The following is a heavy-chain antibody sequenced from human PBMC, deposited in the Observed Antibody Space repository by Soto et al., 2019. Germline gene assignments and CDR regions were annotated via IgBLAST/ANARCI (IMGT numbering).Heavy chain of an antibody. Sequence: QVQLVQSGAEVKKPGSSVKVSCKASGGAFNKFAITWVRQAPGQGLEWMGAIIPFFSTPNYAQRLQGRVTITADESTSTSYMELSSLRSEDTAIYSCARDRVMRGNSYYYGMDVWGQGTTVTVSS. CDR3: ARDRVMRGNSYYYGMDV. J-gene: IGHJ6*02. CDR1: GGAFNKFA. D-gene: IGHD3-10*01. V-gene: IGHV1-69*12. CDR2: IIPFFSTP.